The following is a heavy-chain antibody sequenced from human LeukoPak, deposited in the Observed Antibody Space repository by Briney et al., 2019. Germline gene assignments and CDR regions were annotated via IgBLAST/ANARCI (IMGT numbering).Heavy chain of an antibody. CDR2: ISAYNGNT. J-gene: IGHJ5*02. Sequence: GASVKVSCKASGYTFTSYAMNWVRQAPGQGLEWMGWISAYNGNTNYAQKLQGRVTMTTDTSTSTAYMELRSLRSDDTAVYYCARYDILTDNNWFDPWGQGTLVTVSS. D-gene: IGHD3-9*01. CDR3: ARYDILTDNNWFDP. V-gene: IGHV1-18*01. CDR1: GYTFTSYA.